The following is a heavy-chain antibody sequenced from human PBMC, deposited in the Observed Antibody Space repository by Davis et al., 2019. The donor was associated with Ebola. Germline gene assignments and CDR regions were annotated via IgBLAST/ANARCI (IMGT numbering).Heavy chain of an antibody. CDR1: GGSFSSGDYY. J-gene: IGHJ4*02. Sequence: PSETLSLTCTFSGGSFSSGDYYWNWIRQPPGKGLEWVGYIYYSGSTYYNPSLKSRVTISVDTSKNQFSLKLSSVTAADTAVYYCARATIASLRLDYWGQGTLVTVSS. CDR2: IYYSGST. D-gene: IGHD6-6*01. V-gene: IGHV4-30-4*01. CDR3: ARATIASLRLDY.